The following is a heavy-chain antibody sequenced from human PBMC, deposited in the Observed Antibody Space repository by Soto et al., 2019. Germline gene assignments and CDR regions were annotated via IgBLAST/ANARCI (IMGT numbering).Heavy chain of an antibody. Sequence: QLLESGGGLVQPGGSLRLSCAASGFTFSIYSMNWVRQAPGKGLEWVSLISGSGGSTHYADSVEGRFTISRDNSKNTLYLEMDSLRAEDTDVYYCAKVVKYDVLTGYYKGPDYYGMDVWGQGNTVTVSS. V-gene: IGHV3-23*01. CDR3: AKVVKYDVLTGYYKGPDYYGMDV. J-gene: IGHJ6*02. D-gene: IGHD3-9*01. CDR1: GFTFSIYS. CDR2: ISGSGGST.